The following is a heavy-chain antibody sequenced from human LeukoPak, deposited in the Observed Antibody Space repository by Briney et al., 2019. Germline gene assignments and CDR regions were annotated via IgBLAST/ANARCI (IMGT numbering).Heavy chain of an antibody. J-gene: IGHJ6*02. CDR3: ANPIYIAAPGSMYFDHYYGMDV. CDR2: ISGSGDRT. Sequence: PGESLRLSCAASGFTFSSYAMSWVRQAPGKGLEWVSVISGSGDRTFYADSVKGRSTISRDNSKNALYLQMNSLRAEDTAVYYCANPIYIAAPGSMYFDHYYGMDVWGQGTTITVSS. D-gene: IGHD6-13*01. V-gene: IGHV3-23*01. CDR1: GFTFSSYA.